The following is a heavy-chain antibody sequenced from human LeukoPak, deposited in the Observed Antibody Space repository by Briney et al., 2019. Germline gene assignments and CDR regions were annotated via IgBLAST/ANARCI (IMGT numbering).Heavy chain of an antibody. V-gene: IGHV1-18*01. D-gene: IGHD6-13*01. J-gene: IGHJ5*02. CDR2: ISAYNGNT. CDR3: AREEVDSSSWYPLRWFDP. Sequence: ASVKVSCKASGYTFTSYGISWVRQAPGQGLEWMGWISAYNGNTNYAQKLQGRVTMTTDTSTSTAYMELRSLRSDDTAVYYCAREEVDSSSWYPLRWFDPWGQGTLVTASS. CDR1: GYTFTSYG.